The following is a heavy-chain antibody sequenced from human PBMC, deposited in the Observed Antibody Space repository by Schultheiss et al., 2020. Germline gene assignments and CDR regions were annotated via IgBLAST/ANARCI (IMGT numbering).Heavy chain of an antibody. D-gene: IGHD6-13*01. CDR1: GGSISNQDYS. CDR3: ARLMAAAGYD. V-gene: IGHV4-30-2*06. Sequence: SETLSLTCAVSGGSISNQDYSWNWIRQSPGKGLEWIGEINHSGSTNYNPSLKSRVTISVDTSKNQFSLKLSSVTAADTAVYYCARLMAAAGYDWGQGTLVTVSS. J-gene: IGHJ4*02. CDR2: INHSGST.